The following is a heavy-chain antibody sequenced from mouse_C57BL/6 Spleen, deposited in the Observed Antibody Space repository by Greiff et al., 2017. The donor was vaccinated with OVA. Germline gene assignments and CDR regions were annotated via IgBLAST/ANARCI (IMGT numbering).Heavy chain of an antibody. D-gene: IGHD1-1*01. CDR3: ARSGNLLLFTWFAY. CDR1: GYTFTDHT. J-gene: IGHJ3*01. CDR2: IYPRDGST. Sequence: VQLVESDAELVKPGASVKISCKVSGYTFTDHTIHWMKQRPEQGLEWIGYIYPRDGSTKYNAKFKGKATLTADKSSSTAYMQLNSLTSEDSAVDFCARSGNLLLFTWFAYWGQGTLVTVSA. V-gene: IGHV1-78*01.